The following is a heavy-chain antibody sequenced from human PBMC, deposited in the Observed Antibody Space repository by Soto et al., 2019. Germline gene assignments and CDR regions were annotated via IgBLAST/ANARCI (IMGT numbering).Heavy chain of an antibody. Sequence: SETLSLTCTVSGGSISSGSYFWEWIRQPPGKGLEWVGSIYYSGSTNYNPSLKSRVTISVDTSKNQFSLRLSSVTAADTGVFYYARSKDYSGNFDYWGRGTLVTVSS. V-gene: IGHV4-39*01. D-gene: IGHD3-10*01. J-gene: IGHJ4*02. CDR2: IYYSGST. CDR3: ARSKDYSGNFDY. CDR1: GGSISSGSYF.